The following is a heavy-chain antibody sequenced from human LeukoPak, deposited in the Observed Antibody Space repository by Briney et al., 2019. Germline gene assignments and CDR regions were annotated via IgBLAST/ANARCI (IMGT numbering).Heavy chain of an antibody. CDR2: IYYSGST. D-gene: IGHD2-15*01. J-gene: IGHJ4*02. CDR3: ARLEVVAATAVDY. CDR1: GGSISSSSYY. V-gene: IGHV4-39*01. Sequence: SETLSLTGTVSGGSISSSSYYWGWIRQPPGKGLEWIGSIYYSGSTYYNPSLKSRVTISVDTSKNQFSLKLSSVTAADTAVYYCARLEVVAATAVDYWGQGTLVTVSS.